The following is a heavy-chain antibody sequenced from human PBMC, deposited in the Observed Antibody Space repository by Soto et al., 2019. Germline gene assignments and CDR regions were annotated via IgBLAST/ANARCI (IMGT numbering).Heavy chain of an antibody. D-gene: IGHD3-10*01. CDR3: VRGGFE. J-gene: IGHJ4*02. CDR2: IYGTDTT. Sequence: EVQLVETGGDLIQPGGSLRLSCAASGFSVMANNMNWVRQAQGKGLERVSIIYGTDTTYYADSVRGRFTVSRDNSKNTMYSQMERLRSEDTALYHCVRGGFEWGKGTQVTFSS. V-gene: IGHV3-53*02. CDR1: GFSVMANN.